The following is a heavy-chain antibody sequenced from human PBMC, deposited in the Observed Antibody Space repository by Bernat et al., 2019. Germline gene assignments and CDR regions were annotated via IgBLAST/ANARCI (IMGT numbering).Heavy chain of an antibody. J-gene: IGHJ4*02. CDR2: INHSGST. Sequence: QVQLQQWGAGLLKPSETLSLTCAVYGGSFSGYYWSWIRQPPGKGLEWIGEINHSGSTNYNPSLKSRVTISVDTSKNQFSLKLSSVTAADTAVCYCARFPYGDHYEVIDYWGQGTLVTVSS. CDR1: GGSFSGYY. V-gene: IGHV4-34*01. CDR3: ARFPYGDHYEVIDY. D-gene: IGHD4-17*01.